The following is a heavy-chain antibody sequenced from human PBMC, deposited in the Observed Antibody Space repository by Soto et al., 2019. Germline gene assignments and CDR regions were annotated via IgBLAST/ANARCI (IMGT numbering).Heavy chain of an antibody. CDR1: GYTFTRNG. V-gene: IGHV1-18*01. J-gene: IGHJ4*02. Sequence: QVQLVQSGAEVKEPGASVKVSCKPSGYTFTRNGISWVRQAPGQGLEWVGWISTNSGNTDYAQKLQGRVTLTTDTSTNIAYLELMSLRSVDTAVYYCARDKDYMLDYWGQGTLVTVSS. CDR3: ARDKDYMLDY. CDR2: ISTNSGNT. D-gene: IGHD4-4*01.